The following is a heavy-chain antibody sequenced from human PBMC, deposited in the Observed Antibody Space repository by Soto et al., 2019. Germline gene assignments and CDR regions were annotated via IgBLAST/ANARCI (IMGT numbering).Heavy chain of an antibody. CDR1: GFTFRSYA. D-gene: IGHD3-10*01. J-gene: IGHJ4*02. V-gene: IGHV3-23*01. CDR2: ISGSGGST. CDR3: ATTKAGYGPGISQNY. Sequence: PGGSLRLSCAASGFTFRSYAMSWVRQAPGKGLEWVSAISGSGGSTYYADSVKGRFTISRDNSNNSVYVQMNSGRAEDTAVYYCATTKAGYGPGISQNYWGQEPLVTVSS.